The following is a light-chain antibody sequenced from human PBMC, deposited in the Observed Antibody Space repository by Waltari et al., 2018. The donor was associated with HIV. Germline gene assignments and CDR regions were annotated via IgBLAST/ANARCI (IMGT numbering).Light chain of an antibody. V-gene: IGKV4-1*01. CDR3: QQYYSPLRT. CDR2: WAS. J-gene: IGKJ1*01. CDR1: QSVLYNSNNKNY. Sequence: DIVMTQSPDSLAVSLGERATIHCKSSQSVLYNSNNKNYVAWYQQKPGQPPKLLIYWASTRESGVPDRFSGSGSGTDFTLTINSLQAEDVALYYCQQYYSPLRTFGQGTKVEVK.